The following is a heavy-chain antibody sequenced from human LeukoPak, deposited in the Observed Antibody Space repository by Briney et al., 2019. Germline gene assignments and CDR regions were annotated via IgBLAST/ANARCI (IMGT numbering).Heavy chain of an antibody. V-gene: IGHV3-23*01. CDR3: AKTSCGGSCYSYYYYGMDV. CDR1: GFTFSSYA. CDR2: ISGSGGST. D-gene: IGHD2-15*01. J-gene: IGHJ6*02. Sequence: GGSLRLSCAASGFTFSSYAMSWVRQAPGKGLEWVSAISGSGGSTYYADSVKGRFTISRDNSKNTLYLQMNSLRAEDTAVYYCAKTSCGGSCYSYYYYGMDVWGQGTTVTVSS.